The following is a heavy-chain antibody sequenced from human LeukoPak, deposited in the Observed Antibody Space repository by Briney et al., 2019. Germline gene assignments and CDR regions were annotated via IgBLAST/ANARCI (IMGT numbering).Heavy chain of an antibody. CDR3: ATSSCFYYYYGMDV. Sequence: SETLSLTCAVYGGSLSGYYWSWIRQPPGKGLEWIGEINHSGSTNYNPSLKSRATISVDASKNQFSLKLSSVTAADTAVYYCATSSCFYYYYGMDVWGQGTTVTVSS. D-gene: IGHD3-10*01. CDR2: INHSGST. V-gene: IGHV4-34*01. J-gene: IGHJ6*02. CDR1: GGSLSGYY.